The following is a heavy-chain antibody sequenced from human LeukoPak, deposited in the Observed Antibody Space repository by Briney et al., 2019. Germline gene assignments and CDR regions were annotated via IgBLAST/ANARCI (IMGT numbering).Heavy chain of an antibody. J-gene: IGHJ5*02. Sequence: PSETLSLTCTVSGGSISSRSYYWGWIRQPPGKGLEWIGSIYYSGSTYYNPSLKSRVTISVDTSKNQFSLKLSSVTAADTAVYYCARPRYSNAWFDPWGQGTLVTVSS. CDR3: ARPRYSNAWFDP. CDR2: IYYSGST. V-gene: IGHV4-39*01. CDR1: GGSISSRSYY. D-gene: IGHD6-13*01.